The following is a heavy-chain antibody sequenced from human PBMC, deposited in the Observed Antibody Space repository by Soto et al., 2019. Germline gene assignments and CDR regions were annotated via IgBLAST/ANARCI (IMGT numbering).Heavy chain of an antibody. Sequence: PGGSLRLSCAASGFTFSSYAMSWFRQPPGRGLGWVSAISGSGGSTYYADSVKGRFTISRDNSKNTLYLQMNSLRADDTAVYYCAKSKTDFWSGYSNFDYWGQGTLVTVSS. CDR1: GFTFSSYA. CDR3: AKSKTDFWSGYSNFDY. CDR2: ISGSGGST. J-gene: IGHJ4*02. D-gene: IGHD3-3*01. V-gene: IGHV3-23*01.